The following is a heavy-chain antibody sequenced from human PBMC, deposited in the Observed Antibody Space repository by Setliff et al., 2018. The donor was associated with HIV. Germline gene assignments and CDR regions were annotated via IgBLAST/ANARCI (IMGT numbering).Heavy chain of an antibody. CDR1: GYSFTNYY. V-gene: IGHV1-2*04. D-gene: IGHD2-15*01. J-gene: IGHJ6*02. CDR3: AKDVCSGAYCCAYYYYGMDV. Sequence: ASVKVSCKASGYSFTNYYIHWVRQAPGQGLEWMGWINPKSDGTNYAQKFQGWITMTRDTSISTAYMGLSRLRVEDTAVYYCAKDVCSGAYCCAYYYYGMDVWGQGTMVTVS. CDR2: INPKSDGT.